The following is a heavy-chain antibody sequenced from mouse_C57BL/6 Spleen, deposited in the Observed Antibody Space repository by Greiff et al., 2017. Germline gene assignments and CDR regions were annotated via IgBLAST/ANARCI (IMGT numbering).Heavy chain of an antibody. Sequence: VQLQQSGAELAKPGASVKLSCKASGYTFTTYPIEWMKQNHGKSLEWIGNFHPYNDDTKYNEKFKGKATLTAEKSSSTVYLELSRLKSDYSAVYYCARAGGWYAMDYWGQGTSVTVSS. CDR2: FHPYNDDT. J-gene: IGHJ4*01. V-gene: IGHV1-47*01. D-gene: IGHD1-1*02. CDR1: GYTFTTYP. CDR3: ARAGGWYAMDY.